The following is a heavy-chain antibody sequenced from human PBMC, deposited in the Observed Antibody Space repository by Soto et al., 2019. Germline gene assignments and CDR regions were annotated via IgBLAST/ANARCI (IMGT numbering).Heavy chain of an antibody. J-gene: IGHJ5*02. V-gene: IGHV3-23*01. CDR3: AKDRYSDNPKRWFDP. D-gene: IGHD1-26*01. CDR1: GFTFSSYA. Sequence: GGSLRLSCAASGFTFSSYAMSWVRQAPGKGPEWVSAISGSGGATYYADSVKGRFTISRDNSKNMLYLQMNSPRAEDTAVYYCAKDRYSDNPKRWFDPWGQGTLVTVSS. CDR2: ISGSGGAT.